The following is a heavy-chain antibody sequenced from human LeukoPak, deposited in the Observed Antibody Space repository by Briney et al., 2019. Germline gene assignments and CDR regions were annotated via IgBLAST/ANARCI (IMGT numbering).Heavy chain of an antibody. D-gene: IGHD5-12*01. CDR3: ATFATVGDSGYDKGFGYYYYMDV. CDR2: FDPEDGET. J-gene: IGHJ6*03. CDR1: GYTLTELS. V-gene: IGHV1-24*01. Sequence: ASVKVSCKVSGYTLTELSMHWVRQAPGKGLEWMGGFDPEDGETIYAQKFQGRVTMTEDTSTDTAYMELSSLRSEDTAVYYCATFATVGDSGYDKGFGYYYYMDVWGKGTTVTVSS.